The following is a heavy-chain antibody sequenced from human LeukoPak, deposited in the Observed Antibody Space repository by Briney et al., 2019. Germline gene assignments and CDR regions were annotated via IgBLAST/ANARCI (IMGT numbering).Heavy chain of an antibody. Sequence: GASVKVSCKTSDYSFSSYGFTWVRRAPGQGLEWMGWISAFTGNTTYAQKFQGRVTMTEDTSTDTAYMELSSLRSEDTAVYYCATVPWIFGVTPKAHYYYYMDVWGKGTTVTVSS. CDR2: ISAFTGNT. CDR3: ATVPWIFGVTPKAHYYYYMDV. CDR1: DYSFSSYG. V-gene: IGHV1-18*01. J-gene: IGHJ6*03. D-gene: IGHD3-3*01.